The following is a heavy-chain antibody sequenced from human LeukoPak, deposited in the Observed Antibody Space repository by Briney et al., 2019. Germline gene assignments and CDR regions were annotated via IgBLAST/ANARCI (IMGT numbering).Heavy chain of an antibody. D-gene: IGHD3-10*01. J-gene: IGHJ4*02. CDR1: GFTFSSYW. CDR3: ATDVLLWFGATI. V-gene: IGHV3-7*03. Sequence: GGSLRLSCAASGFTFSSYWMSWVRQAPGKGLEWVTNIKQDGSEKYYVDSVKGRFTISRDNAKNSLYLQMNSLRAEDTAVYYRATDVLLWFGATIWGQGTLVTVSS. CDR2: IKQDGSEK.